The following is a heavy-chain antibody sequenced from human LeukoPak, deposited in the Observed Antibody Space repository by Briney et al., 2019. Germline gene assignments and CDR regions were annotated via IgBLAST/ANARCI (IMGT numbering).Heavy chain of an antibody. CDR1: GFTFGSYA. CDR3: AKRGDFWSGSLWYFDY. D-gene: IGHD3-3*01. Sequence: PGGSLRLSCAASGFTFGSYAMSWVRQAPGEGLEWVSSISGSGGSTYYADSVKGRFTISRDNSKNTLYLQMNSLRAEDTAVYYCAKRGDFWSGSLWYFDYWGQGTLVTVSS. CDR2: ISGSGGST. J-gene: IGHJ4*02. V-gene: IGHV3-23*01.